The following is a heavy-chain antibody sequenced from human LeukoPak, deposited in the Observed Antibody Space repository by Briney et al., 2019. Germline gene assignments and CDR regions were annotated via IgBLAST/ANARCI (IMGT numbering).Heavy chain of an antibody. V-gene: IGHV3-49*04. CDR1: GFTFGDYG. Sequence: PGRSLRLSCTASGFTFGDYGMSWVRQAPGKGLEWVGFIRSKGYGGTTEDAASGKGGFTIARDDSKSIAYLQMNSLKTEDTAVYHCLRDYGTDWGQGTLVTVSS. J-gene: IGHJ4*02. D-gene: IGHD4-17*01. CDR3: LRDYGTD. CDR2: IRSKGYGGTT.